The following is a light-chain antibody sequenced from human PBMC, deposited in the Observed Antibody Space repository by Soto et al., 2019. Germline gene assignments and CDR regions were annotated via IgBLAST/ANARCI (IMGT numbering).Light chain of an antibody. Sequence: QSALTQPPSASGSPGQSVTISCTGTSSDVGGYNYVSWYQQHPGKAPKLMIYEVTKQPSGVPDRFSGSKSGSTASLTVSGLQAEDEADYYCSSYAGSNIWVFGPGTKVTVL. V-gene: IGLV2-8*01. CDR3: SSYAGSNIWV. J-gene: IGLJ1*01. CDR1: SSDVGGYNY. CDR2: EVT.